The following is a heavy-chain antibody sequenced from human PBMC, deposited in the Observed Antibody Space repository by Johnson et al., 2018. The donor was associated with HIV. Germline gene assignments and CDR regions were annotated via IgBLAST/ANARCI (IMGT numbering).Heavy chain of an antibody. D-gene: IGHD3-3*01. CDR2: ISYDGSNK. J-gene: IGHJ3*02. V-gene: IGHV3-30*14. CDR1: GFTFSSYP. Sequence: QMQLVESGGGVVQPEMSLRLACAASGFTFSSYPMHWVRQAPGKGLEWVAVISYDGSNKYYADSVKGRFTISRDNSKSTLYLQMDSLRAEDTAVYYCATDYNFWSGRPDSFDIWGQGTMVTVSS. CDR3: ATDYNFWSGRPDSFDI.